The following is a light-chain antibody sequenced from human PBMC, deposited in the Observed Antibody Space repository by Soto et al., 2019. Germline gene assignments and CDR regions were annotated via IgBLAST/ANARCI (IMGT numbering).Light chain of an antibody. CDR3: QQSYSSPRT. CDR1: QSISSY. CDR2: AAS. Sequence: DIQMTQSPSSLSAFVGDRVTITCRASQSISSYLNWYQQKPGKVPKLLIYAASSLQSGVPSRFSGSGSGTDFTLTISSLQREDFATYYCQQSYSSPRTFGQGTKVEVK. J-gene: IGKJ1*01. V-gene: IGKV1-39*01.